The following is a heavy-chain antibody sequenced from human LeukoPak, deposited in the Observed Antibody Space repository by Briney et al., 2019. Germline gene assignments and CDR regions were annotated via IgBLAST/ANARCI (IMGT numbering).Heavy chain of an antibody. Sequence: ASLKVSCKASGYTFTGYNMHWVRQTPGERLEWMGWINLKMSVTNYAQKFQGRVTMNRDTSISTAYMELSRLRSDDTAVYYCARVGGSYPFDYWGQGTLVTVSS. CDR2: INLKMSVT. J-gene: IGHJ4*02. CDR1: GYTFTGYN. V-gene: IGHV1-2*02. D-gene: IGHD1-26*01. CDR3: ARVGGSYPFDY.